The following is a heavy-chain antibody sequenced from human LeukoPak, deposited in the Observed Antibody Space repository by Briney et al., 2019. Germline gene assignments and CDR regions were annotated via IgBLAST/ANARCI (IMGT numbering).Heavy chain of an antibody. Sequence: GGSLRLSCAASGFTVSSNYMNWVRQAPGKGLEWLSFISGSGRTIYYADSVKGRFTISRDNTKKSLYLQMNSLRAEDTAVYYCARGIRDYNDQLGYFQHWGQGTLVTVSS. V-gene: IGHV3-48*03. CDR3: ARGIRDYNDQLGYFQH. D-gene: IGHD4-11*01. CDR1: GFTVSSNY. CDR2: ISGSGRTI. J-gene: IGHJ1*01.